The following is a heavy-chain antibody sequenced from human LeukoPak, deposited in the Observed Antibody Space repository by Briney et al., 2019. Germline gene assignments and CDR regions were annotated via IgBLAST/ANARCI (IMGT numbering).Heavy chain of an antibody. CDR3: ARDLFVRRGLTWFDP. J-gene: IGHJ5*02. CDR2: IYSNGST. Sequence: SETLSLTCTVSGGSIRGYYWSWLRQPPGKGLEWIGYIYSNGSTNYNPSLKSRVTISVDTSKNQFSLILSSVTAADTAVYYCARDLFVRRGLTWFDPWGQGTLVTVSP. CDR1: GGSIRGYY. V-gene: IGHV4-59*01. D-gene: IGHD3-16*01.